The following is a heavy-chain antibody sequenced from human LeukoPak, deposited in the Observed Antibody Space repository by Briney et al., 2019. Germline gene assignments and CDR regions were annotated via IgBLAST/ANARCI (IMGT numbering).Heavy chain of an antibody. D-gene: IGHD3-22*01. V-gene: IGHV3-48*03. Sequence: GGSLRLSCAASGFTFSSYEMNWVRLAPGKGLEWVSYISSSGSTIYYADSVKGRFTISRDNAKNSLYLQMNSLRAEDTAVYYCARDLREYYDSSGYPGYWGQGTLVTVSS. CDR2: ISSSGSTI. CDR3: ARDLREYYDSSGYPGY. CDR1: GFTFSSYE. J-gene: IGHJ4*02.